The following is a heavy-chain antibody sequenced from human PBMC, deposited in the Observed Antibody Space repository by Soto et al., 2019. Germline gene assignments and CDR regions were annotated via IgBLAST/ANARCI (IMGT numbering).Heavy chain of an antibody. V-gene: IGHV1-69*05. D-gene: IGHD1-7*01. CDR1: GGTFSSYA. Sequence: SVKVSCKASGGTFSSYAISWVRQAPGQGLGWMGGIIPIFGTADYAQKFQGRVTITRDTSASTAYMELSSLRSEDTAVYYCARAMGYSYNWNYGYWGQGTLVTVSS. J-gene: IGHJ4*02. CDR2: IIPIFGTA. CDR3: ARAMGYSYNWNYGY.